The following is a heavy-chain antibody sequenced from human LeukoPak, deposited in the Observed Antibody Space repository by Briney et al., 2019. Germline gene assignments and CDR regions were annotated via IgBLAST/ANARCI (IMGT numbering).Heavy chain of an antibody. J-gene: IGHJ3*02. V-gene: IGHV3-11*01. CDR1: GFTFSDYY. CDR2: ISSSGSTI. CDR3: ARTVEMATIGAFDI. D-gene: IGHD5-24*01. Sequence: GGSLRLSCAASGFTFSDYYMSWIRQAPGKGLEWVSYISSSGSTIYHADSVKGRFTISRDNAKNSLYLQMNSLRAEDTAVYYCARTVEMATIGAFDIWGQGTMVTVSS.